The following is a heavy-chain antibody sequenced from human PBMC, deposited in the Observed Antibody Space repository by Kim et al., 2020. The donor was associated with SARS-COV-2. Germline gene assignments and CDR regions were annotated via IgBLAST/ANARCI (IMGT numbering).Heavy chain of an antibody. Sequence: GSLRLSCAASGFTFSSYSMNWVRQAPGKGLEWVSYISSSSNSIYYADSVKGRFTIFRDDAKSSLYLQMNSLRDEDSAVYYCARGGYSSTWYYDFWGQGTLVTVSS. CDR3: ARGGYSSTWYYDF. CDR2: ISSSSNSI. V-gene: IGHV3-48*02. J-gene: IGHJ4*02. D-gene: IGHD6-13*01. CDR1: GFTFSSYS.